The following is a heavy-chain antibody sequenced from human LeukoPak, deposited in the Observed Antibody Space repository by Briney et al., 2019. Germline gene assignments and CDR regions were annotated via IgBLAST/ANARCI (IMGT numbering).Heavy chain of an antibody. CDR1: GGSISSGSYY. V-gene: IGHV4-61*02. Sequence: PSQTLSLTCTVSGGSISSGSYYWSWIRQPAGKGLEWIGRIYTSGSTNYNPSLKSRVTISVDTSKNQFSLKLSSVTAADTAVYYCATYQGRWFGEKTKRGAFDIWGQGTMVTVSS. CDR2: IYTSGST. CDR3: ATYQGRWFGEKTKRGAFDI. J-gene: IGHJ3*02. D-gene: IGHD3-10*01.